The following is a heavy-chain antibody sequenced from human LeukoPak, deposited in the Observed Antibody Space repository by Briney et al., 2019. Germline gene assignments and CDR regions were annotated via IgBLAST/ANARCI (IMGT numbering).Heavy chain of an antibody. Sequence: DSVKVSCNASGYTITGYYMRWVRQAPGQGHEWMGCINPSSGGTNYAQKFQGRVTMTRDTSISTAYMALSRLRSDDTAVYYCARDSHRYNWNDRSQNWFDPWGQGTLVTVSS. J-gene: IGHJ5*02. CDR3: ARDSHRYNWNDRSQNWFDP. V-gene: IGHV1-2*02. D-gene: IGHD1-1*01. CDR2: INPSSGGT. CDR1: GYTITGYY.